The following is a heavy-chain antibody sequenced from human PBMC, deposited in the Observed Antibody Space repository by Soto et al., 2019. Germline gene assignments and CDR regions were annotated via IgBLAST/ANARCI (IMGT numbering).Heavy chain of an antibody. J-gene: IGHJ2*01. CDR2: ISCSSCYI. CDR3: ARHQVAGTGYCDL. D-gene: IGHD6-19*01. CDR1: GFTFSSYS. Sequence: EVQLVESGGGLVKPGGSLRLSCAASGFTFSSYSMNWVRQAPGKGLEWGSSISCSSCYIYYADSVKGRFTITRANTKNPLHLQMMTLGAEDTAVYYCARHQVAGTGYCDLWARGTLVTVSS. V-gene: IGHV3-21*01.